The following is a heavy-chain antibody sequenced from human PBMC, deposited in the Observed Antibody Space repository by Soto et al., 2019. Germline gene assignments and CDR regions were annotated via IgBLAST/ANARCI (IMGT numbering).Heavy chain of an antibody. CDR3: GSTNYTPSLKSRVTISVDTSKNQFSLKLSSVTAADTAVYYCARDTRGYSYGPMPKNYYYYYGMDV. CDR2: ISSDGSRT. Sequence: PGGSLRLSCAASGFTFSTFWMHWVRQAPGKGLVWVSRISSDGSRTSYADSVKGRFTISRDNAKNTLYLQMNSLRAEDTAIYYCGSTNYTPSLKSRVTISVDTSKNQFSLKLSSVTAADTAVYYCARDTRGYSYGPMPKNYYYYYGMDVWGQGTTVTVS. V-gene: IGHV3-74*01. CDR1: GFTFSTFW. D-gene: IGHD3-10*01. J-gene: IGHJ6*02.